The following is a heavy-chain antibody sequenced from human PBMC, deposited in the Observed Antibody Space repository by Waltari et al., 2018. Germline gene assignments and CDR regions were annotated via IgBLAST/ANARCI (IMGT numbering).Heavy chain of an antibody. CDR2: IYHSGST. Sequence: QVQLQESGPGLVKPSETLSLTCTVSGYSISSGYYWGWIRQPPGKGLEWIGSIYHSGSTYYNPSLKSRVTISVDTSKNQFSLKRSSVTAADTAVYYCARDGGYSSRQSSVYWGQGTLVTVSS. CDR1: GYSISSGYY. D-gene: IGHD6-13*01. J-gene: IGHJ4*02. V-gene: IGHV4-38-2*02. CDR3: ARDGGYSSRQSSVY.